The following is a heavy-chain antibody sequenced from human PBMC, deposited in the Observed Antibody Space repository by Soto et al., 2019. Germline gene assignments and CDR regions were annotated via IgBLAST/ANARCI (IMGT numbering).Heavy chain of an antibody. V-gene: IGHV1-3*01. D-gene: IGHD5-12*01. J-gene: IGHJ5*02. CDR2: INAGNGNT. CDR1: GYTFTTYA. CDR3: ARRFKSARWLAP. Sequence: QVQLVQSGPEVKKPGASVKVSCKASGYTFTTYAIHWVRQAPGQGLEWMGRINAGNGNTEFSERFRGRVTITRDTSASTAHMELTGLTSEDTAVHYCARRFKSARWLAPWGQGTLVTVSS.